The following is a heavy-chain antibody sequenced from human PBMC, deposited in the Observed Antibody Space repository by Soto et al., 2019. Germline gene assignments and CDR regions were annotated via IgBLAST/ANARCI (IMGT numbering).Heavy chain of an antibody. V-gene: IGHV3-48*03. Sequence: PGRSLRLSCAASGFTFRSYEMNWGRQAPGKGLEWVSYISSSGSTIYYADSVKGRFTISRDNAKNSLYLQMNSLRAEETAVYYCERDRIGTAAFDIWGKGTMVTASS. D-gene: IGHD1-7*01. J-gene: IGHJ3*02. CDR1: GFTFRSYE. CDR2: ISSSGSTI. CDR3: ERDRIGTAAFDI.